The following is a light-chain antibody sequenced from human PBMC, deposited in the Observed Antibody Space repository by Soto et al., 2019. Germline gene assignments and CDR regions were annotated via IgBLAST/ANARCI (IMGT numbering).Light chain of an antibody. Sequence: DIQMTQSPASLSASVGDRVTITCRASQSISSYLNWYQQKPGKAPKLLIYTASSLQSGVPSRFSGSGSGTDFTLTISSLQPEDFATYYCQQSSSTPRTFGLGTKVEIK. CDR2: TAS. V-gene: IGKV1-39*01. J-gene: IGKJ1*01. CDR1: QSISSY. CDR3: QQSSSTPRT.